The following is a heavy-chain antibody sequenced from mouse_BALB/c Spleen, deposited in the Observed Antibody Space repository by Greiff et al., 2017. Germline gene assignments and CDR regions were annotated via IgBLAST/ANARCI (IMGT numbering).Heavy chain of an antibody. CDR3: ARDITGSGYFDV. Sequence: EVKLMESGPGLVKPSQSLSLTCTVTGYSITSDYAWNWIRQFPGNKLEWMGYISYSGSTSYNPSLKSRISITRDTSKNQFFLQLNSVTTEDTATYYCARDITGSGYFDVWGAGTTVTVSS. CDR2: ISYSGST. CDR1: GYSITSDYA. V-gene: IGHV3-2*02. J-gene: IGHJ1*01. D-gene: IGHD1-1*01.